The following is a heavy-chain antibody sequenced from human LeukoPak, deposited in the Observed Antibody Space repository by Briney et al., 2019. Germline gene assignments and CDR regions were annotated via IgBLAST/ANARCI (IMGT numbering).Heavy chain of an antibody. Sequence: ASVKVSCKASGYTFTSYGISWVRQAPGQGLEWMGWISAYNGNTNYAQKLQGRVTMTTDTATSTAYMELRSLRSDDTAVHYCAREGIAAAGIMWYYYYYGMDVWGQGTTVTVSS. CDR3: AREGIAAAGIMWYYYYYGMDV. CDR2: ISAYNGNT. D-gene: IGHD6-13*01. CDR1: GYTFTSYG. V-gene: IGHV1-18*01. J-gene: IGHJ6*02.